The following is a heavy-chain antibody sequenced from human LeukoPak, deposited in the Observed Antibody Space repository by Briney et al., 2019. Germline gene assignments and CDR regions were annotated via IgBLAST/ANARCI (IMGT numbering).Heavy chain of an antibody. CDR2: IRYDGSKT. V-gene: IGHV3-30*02. J-gene: IGHJ4*02. CDR3: ARDPNHPGYRSGSYY. Sequence: PGGSLRLSCAASGFTFSTFGMHWVRQAPGKGLEWVAFIRYDGSKTYYEDSVEGRFTTSRDNSKNTLSLQMNSLRAEDTAVYFCARDPNHPGYRSGSYYWGLGTLVTVSS. D-gene: IGHD6-19*01. CDR1: GFTFSTFG.